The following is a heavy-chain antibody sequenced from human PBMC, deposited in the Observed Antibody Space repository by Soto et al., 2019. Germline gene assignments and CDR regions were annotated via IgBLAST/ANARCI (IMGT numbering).Heavy chain of an antibody. Sequence: EVQLVESGGGLVQPGRSLRLSCAASGFTFDDYAMHWVRQAPGKGLEWVAGISWYSGSIGYADAVKGRFTISRDNAKNSLYLQMNSLRAEDTALYYCEKSKVVTLHAFDIWGQGTMVTVSS. CDR2: ISWYSGSI. D-gene: IGHD2-21*02. J-gene: IGHJ3*02. V-gene: IGHV3-9*01. CDR3: EKSKVVTLHAFDI. CDR1: GFTFDDYA.